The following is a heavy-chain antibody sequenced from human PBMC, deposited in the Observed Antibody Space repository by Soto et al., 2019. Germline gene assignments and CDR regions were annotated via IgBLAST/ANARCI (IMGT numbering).Heavy chain of an antibody. CDR1: GFTFSSYA. J-gene: IGHJ6*02. CDR2: ISYDGSNK. Sequence: QVQLVESGGGVVQPGRSLRLSCAASGFTFSSYAMHWVRQAPGKGLEWVAVISYDGSNKYYADSVKGRFTISRDNSKNTLYLQMNSLRAEDTAVYYCARVDTAMAHDYYYYGMDVWAQGTTVIVSS. D-gene: IGHD5-18*01. V-gene: IGHV3-30-3*01. CDR3: ARVDTAMAHDYYYYGMDV.